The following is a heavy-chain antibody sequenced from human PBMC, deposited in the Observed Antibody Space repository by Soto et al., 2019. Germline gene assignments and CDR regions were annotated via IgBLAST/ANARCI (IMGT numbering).Heavy chain of an antibody. CDR3: ATDGDSSSSGFDYYYGMDV. CDR2: IIPIFGTA. CDR1: GGTFSSYA. Sequence: SVKVSCKASGGTFSSYAISWVRQAPGQGLEWMGGIIPIFGTANYAQKCQGRVTITADESTSTAYMELSSLRSEDTAVYYCATDGDSSSSGFDYYYGMDVWGQGTTVTVSS. V-gene: IGHV1-69*13. D-gene: IGHD6-6*01. J-gene: IGHJ6*02.